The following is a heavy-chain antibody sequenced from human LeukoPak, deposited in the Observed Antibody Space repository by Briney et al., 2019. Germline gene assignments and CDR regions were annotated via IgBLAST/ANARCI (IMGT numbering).Heavy chain of an antibody. CDR1: GGSFSGYY. V-gene: IGHV4-34*01. CDR2: VNHSGST. Sequence: NSSETLSLTCAVYGGSFSGYYWSWIRQPPGKGLEWIGEVNHSGSTNYNPSLKSRVTISVDTSKNQFSLKLSSVTAADTAVYYCARGRKRGAAAGPVFDYWAREPWSPSPQ. D-gene: IGHD6-13*01. CDR3: ARGRKRGAAAGPVFDY. J-gene: IGHJ4*02.